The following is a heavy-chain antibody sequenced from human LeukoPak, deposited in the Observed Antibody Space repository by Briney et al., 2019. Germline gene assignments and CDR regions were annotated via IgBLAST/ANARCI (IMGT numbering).Heavy chain of an antibody. D-gene: IGHD3-22*01. CDR3: ARGGSSYNDEHEEFDY. J-gene: IGHJ4*02. Sequence: ASVMVSCKASGYTFTSHDINWVRQATGQGLEWMGWMNPNSGYTGYEQKFQGRVTMTRDTSTSTAYMELSSLRSEDTAVYYCARGGSSYNDEHEEFDYWGQGTVVTVSS. CDR2: MNPNSGYT. V-gene: IGHV1-8*01. CDR1: GYTFTSHD.